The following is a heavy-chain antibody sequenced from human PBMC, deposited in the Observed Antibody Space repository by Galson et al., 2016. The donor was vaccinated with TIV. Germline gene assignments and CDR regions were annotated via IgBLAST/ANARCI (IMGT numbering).Heavy chain of an antibody. J-gene: IGHJ6*02. CDR3: ARDRRFCGNECYLRYYYGMDV. D-gene: IGHD2-21*01. CDR1: TFNVGDNY. V-gene: IGHV3-66*01. Sequence: SLRLSCAASTFNVGDNYMTWVRQAPGKGLEWVAIISSGDQTSYADSVKGRFTVSRDDSKNTLYLQMDGLTQQDTAVYYCARDRRFCGNECYLRYYYGMDVWGQGTTVTVSS. CDR2: ISSGDQT.